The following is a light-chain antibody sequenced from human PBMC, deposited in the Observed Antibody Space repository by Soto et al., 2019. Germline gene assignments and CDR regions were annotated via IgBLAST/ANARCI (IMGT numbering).Light chain of an antibody. CDR3: GSWDSSLSAYV. J-gene: IGLJ1*01. Sequence: QSVLTQPPSVSAAPGQKVTISCSGSSSNIGGNSVSWYQQLPGTAPKLLIYDDDKRPSGIPDRFSGSKSGTSATLGTTGFRTGDEADYYCGSWDSSLSAYVFGTGTKVTVL. CDR1: SSNIGGNS. CDR2: DDD. V-gene: IGLV1-51*01.